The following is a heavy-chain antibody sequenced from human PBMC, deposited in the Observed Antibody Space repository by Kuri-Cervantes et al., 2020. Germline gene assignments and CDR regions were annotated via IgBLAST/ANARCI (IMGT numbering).Heavy chain of an antibody. CDR3: ARGYYHMDV. Sequence: SGPTLVKPTQTLTLTCTFSGFSLSISGVGVGWIRQPPGKGLEWIGSIYYSGSTYYNPSLKSRVTISVDTSKNQFSLKLSSVTAADTAVYYCARGYYHMDVWGEGTSVTVSS. CDR2: IYYSGST. CDR1: GFSLSISGVG. V-gene: IGHV4-39*01. J-gene: IGHJ6*03.